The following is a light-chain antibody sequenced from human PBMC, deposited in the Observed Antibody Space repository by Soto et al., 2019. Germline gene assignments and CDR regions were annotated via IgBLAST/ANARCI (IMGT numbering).Light chain of an antibody. CDR2: EVT. CDR1: SSDVGGYNY. J-gene: IGLJ3*02. CDR3: SSYAGSNILV. V-gene: IGLV2-8*01. Sequence: QSVLTQPPSASGSPGQSVTISCTGTSSDVGGYNYVSWYQQHPGKVPKLMIYEVTKRPLGVPDRFSGSKSGNTASLTVSGLQAQDEADYYCSSYAGSNILVFGGGTKVTVL.